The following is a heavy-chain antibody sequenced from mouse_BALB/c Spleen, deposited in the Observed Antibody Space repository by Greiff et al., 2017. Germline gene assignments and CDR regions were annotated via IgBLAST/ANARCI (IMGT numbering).Heavy chain of an antibody. V-gene: IGHV3-2*02. CDR3: ARSGTGVAWFAY. CDR1: GYSITSDYA. Sequence: EVHLVESGPGLVKPSQSLSLTCTVTGYSITSDYAWNWIRQFPGNKLEWMGYISYSGSTSYNPSLKSRISITRDTSKNQFFLQLNSVTTEDTATYYCARSGTGVAWFAYWGQGTLVTVSA. CDR2: ISYSGST. D-gene: IGHD3-1*01. J-gene: IGHJ3*01.